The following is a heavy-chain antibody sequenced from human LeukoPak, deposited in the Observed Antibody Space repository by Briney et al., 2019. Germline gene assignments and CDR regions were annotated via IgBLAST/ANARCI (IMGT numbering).Heavy chain of an antibody. V-gene: IGHV4-34*01. CDR3: ARMTVVVDY. J-gene: IGHJ4*02. CDR2: INHSGST. Sequence: SETLSLTCAVYGGSFSGYYWSWIRQPPGKGLEWIGEINHSGSTNYNPSLKSRVTISVDTSKNQFSLKLSSVTAADAAVEYCARMTVVVDYGGKETLVTVSS. CDR1: GGSFSGYY. D-gene: IGHD4-23*01.